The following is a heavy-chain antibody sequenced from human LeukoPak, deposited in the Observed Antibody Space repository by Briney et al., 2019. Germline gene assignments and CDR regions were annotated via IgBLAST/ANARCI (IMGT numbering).Heavy chain of an antibody. CDR1: GFTFSDYY. Sequence: PGGSLRLSCAASGFTFSDYYMSWVRQAPGKGLEWVGRIKSKTDGGTTDYAAPVKGRFTISRDDSKNTLYLQMNSLKTEDTAVYYCTTGPPGMATIRAAFDIWGQGTMVTVSS. CDR3: TTGPPGMATIRAAFDI. V-gene: IGHV3-15*01. J-gene: IGHJ3*02. D-gene: IGHD5-24*01. CDR2: IKSKTDGGTT.